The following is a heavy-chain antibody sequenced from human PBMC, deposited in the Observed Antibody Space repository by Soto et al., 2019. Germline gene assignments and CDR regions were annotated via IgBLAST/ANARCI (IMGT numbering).Heavy chain of an antibody. CDR1: GGSISSGGYY. CDR2: IYYSGST. D-gene: IGHD3-9*01. J-gene: IGHJ4*02. Sequence: SETLSLTCTVSGGSISSGGYYWSWIRQHPGKGLEWIGYIYYSGSTYYNPSLKSRVTISVDTSKNQLSLKLSSVTAADTAVYYCARASLGYDILTGYYSAPYYFDYWGQGPLVTVSS. CDR3: ARASLGYDILTGYYSAPYYFDY. V-gene: IGHV4-31*03.